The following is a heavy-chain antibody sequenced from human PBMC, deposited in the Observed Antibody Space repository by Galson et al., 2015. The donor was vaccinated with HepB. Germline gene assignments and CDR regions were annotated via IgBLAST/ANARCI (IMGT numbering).Heavy chain of an antibody. CDR1: GFSFRSFA. Sequence: SLRLSCAASGFSFRSFAMHWVRQAPGKGLEWVAGISYDGTFKYYSDSVEGQFTISRDNSKNMLYVQMSNLRVEDTAEYYCARGTGEFDYWGQGTLVSVSS. V-gene: IGHV3-30*15. J-gene: IGHJ4*02. CDR3: ARGTGEFDY. CDR2: ISYDGTFK. D-gene: IGHD3/OR15-3a*01.